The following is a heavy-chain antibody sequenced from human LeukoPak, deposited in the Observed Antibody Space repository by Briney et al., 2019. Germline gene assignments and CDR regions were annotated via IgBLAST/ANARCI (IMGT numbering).Heavy chain of an antibody. V-gene: IGHV3-48*04. D-gene: IGHD1-26*01. CDR3: ARERGSHSLDY. J-gene: IGHJ4*02. CDR1: GFTFRKYW. CDR2: ISSSSDTI. Sequence: GSLRLSCAASGFTFRKYWLHWVRQAPGKGLVWVSHISSSSDTIYYADYVKGRFTISRDNAKRSLFLQMNSLRAEDTAVYYCARERGSHSLDYWGQGTLVTVSS.